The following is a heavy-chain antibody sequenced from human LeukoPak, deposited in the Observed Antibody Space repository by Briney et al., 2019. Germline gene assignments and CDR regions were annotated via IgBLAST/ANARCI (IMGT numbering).Heavy chain of an antibody. J-gene: IGHJ4*02. D-gene: IGHD3-10*01. CDR1: GGSFSGYY. V-gene: IGHV4-34*01. CDR2: IYYSGYT. Sequence: PSETLSLTCAVYGGSFSGYYWSWIRQPPGKGLEWIGSIYYSGYTYQNPSLESRVTISVDTSKNQFSLKLSSVTAADTAIYYCAKHYMGSSYNHGLDCWGQGTLVTVSS. CDR3: AKHYMGSSYNHGLDC.